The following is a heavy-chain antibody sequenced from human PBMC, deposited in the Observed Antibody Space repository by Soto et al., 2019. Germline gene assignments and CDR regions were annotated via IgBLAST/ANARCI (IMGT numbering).Heavy chain of an antibody. CDR2: IDWDDDK. D-gene: IGHD6-13*01. CDR3: ARIVRDFYGSRWYYDCGLDV. J-gene: IGHJ6*02. V-gene: IGHV2-70*01. Sequence: SGPTLVNPTQTLTLTCTFSGFSLSTSGMCVSWIRQPPGKALEWLALIDWDDDKYYSTTLKTTLTISKDTSKNQVVLTMTNMDPVYTATYYCARIVRDFYGSRWYYDCGLDVWGQGTTVTVSS. CDR1: GFSLSTSGMC.